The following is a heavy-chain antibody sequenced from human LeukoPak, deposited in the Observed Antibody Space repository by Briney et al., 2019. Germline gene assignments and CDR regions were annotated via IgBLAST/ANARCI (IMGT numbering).Heavy chain of an antibody. CDR2: INAYNGNI. V-gene: IGHV1-18*01. CDR1: GYSFATYD. CDR3: ALWGILGLGALDY. Sequence: ASVKVSCKASGYSFATYDLFWVRQAPGQGLEWMGWINAYNGNINYAQKVQGRVTMTTDTSMSTASMELRSLRSDDTAVYYCALWGILGLGALDYWGQGTLVTVSS. D-gene: IGHD1-26*01. J-gene: IGHJ4*02.